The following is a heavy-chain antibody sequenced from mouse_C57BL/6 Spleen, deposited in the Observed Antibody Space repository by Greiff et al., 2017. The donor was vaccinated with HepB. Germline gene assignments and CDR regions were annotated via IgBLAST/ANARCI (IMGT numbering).Heavy chain of an antibody. CDR3: ARRDYYYGLDY. CDR2: ISNLAYSI. CDR1: GFTFSDYG. D-gene: IGHD1-1*01. Sequence: DVHLVESGGGLVQPGGSLKLSCAASGFTFSDYGMAWVRQAPRKGPEWVAFISNLAYSIYYADTVTGRFTISRENAKNTLYLEMSSLRSEDTAMYYCARRDYYYGLDYWGQGTTLTVSS. V-gene: IGHV5-15*04. J-gene: IGHJ2*01.